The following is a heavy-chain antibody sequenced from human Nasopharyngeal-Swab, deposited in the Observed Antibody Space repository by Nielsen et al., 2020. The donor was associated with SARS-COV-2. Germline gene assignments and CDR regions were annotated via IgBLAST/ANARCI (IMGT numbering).Heavy chain of an antibody. D-gene: IGHD3-10*01. CDR3: ARIPRVSSVFGYYYYGMDV. V-gene: IGHV2-26*01. CDR1: GFSLSNARMG. CDR2: IFSNDEK. J-gene: IGHJ6*02. Sequence: SGPTLVKPTETLTLTCTVFGFSLSNARMGVSWIRQPPGKALEWLAHIFSNDEKSYSTSLKSRLTISKDTSKSQVVLTMTNMDPVDTATYYCARIPRVSSVFGYYYYGMDVWGQGTTVTVSS.